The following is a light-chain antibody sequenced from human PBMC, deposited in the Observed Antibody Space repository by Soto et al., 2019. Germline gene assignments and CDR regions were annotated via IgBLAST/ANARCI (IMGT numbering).Light chain of an antibody. CDR1: SSDVGGYNY. J-gene: IGLJ2*01. Sequence: QSALTQPASVSGSPGPSITISCTGTSSDVGGYNYVSWYQQHPGKAPKLMIYDVSNRPSGVSNRFSGSKSGNTASLTISGLQAEDEADYYCSSYTSRSALVFGGGSKVTV. CDR2: DVS. CDR3: SSYTSRSALV. V-gene: IGLV2-14*01.